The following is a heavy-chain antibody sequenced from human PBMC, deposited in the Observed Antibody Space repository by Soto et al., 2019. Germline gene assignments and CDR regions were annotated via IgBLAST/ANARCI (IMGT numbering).Heavy chain of an antibody. CDR1: GYTFTSFG. D-gene: IGHD3-3*01. CDR3: ARAGCDFCPNDY. Sequence: QAQLVQSGAEVKKPGASVMVSCKASGYTFTSFGINWVRQAPGQGLEWLGWISAYDGDTSHAHKFQGRITMTTDTSTSTTFMELRSLTSDDTAVYYCARAGCDFCPNDYWGQGTLVTVSS. V-gene: IGHV1-18*01. CDR2: ISAYDGDT. J-gene: IGHJ4*02.